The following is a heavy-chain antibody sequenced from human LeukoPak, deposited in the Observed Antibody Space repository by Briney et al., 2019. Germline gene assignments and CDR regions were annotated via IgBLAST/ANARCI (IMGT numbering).Heavy chain of an antibody. J-gene: IGHJ4*02. CDR1: GYTFTSYD. V-gene: IGHV1-8*01. D-gene: IGHD3-22*01. Sequence: GTSVKVSCKASGYTFTSYDINWLRQATGQGLEWVGWMSPDSGNTGYAQKFQGRVTMTRNTSISTAYMELSSLRSEDTAVYYCARGRFDYYDNKPIDYWGQGTLVTVSS. CDR2: MSPDSGNT. CDR3: ARGRFDYYDNKPIDY.